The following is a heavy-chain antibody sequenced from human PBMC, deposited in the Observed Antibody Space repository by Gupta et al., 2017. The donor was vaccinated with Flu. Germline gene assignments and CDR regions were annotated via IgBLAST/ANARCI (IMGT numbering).Heavy chain of an antibody. J-gene: IGHJ4*02. Sequence: EVQLVESGGGLVPPGGSLRLSCAASGFTFSRYWMHWVRHTPGKGLVWVSRIVSDGSITSYADSVKGRFTISRDNAKNTLYLQMNSLRAEDTAVYYCARGYQYSSSSWGFDYWGQGTLVTVSS. CDR3: ARGYQYSSSSWGFDY. V-gene: IGHV3-74*01. CDR1: GFTFSRYW. D-gene: IGHD6-6*01. CDR2: IVSDGSIT.